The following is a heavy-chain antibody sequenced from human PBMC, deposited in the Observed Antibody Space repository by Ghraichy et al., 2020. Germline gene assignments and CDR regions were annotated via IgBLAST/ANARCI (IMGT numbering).Heavy chain of an antibody. CDR3: ARREDTAMVNAFDI. CDR2: IYPGDSDT. Sequence: GESLNISCKGSGYSFTSYWIGWVRQMPGKGLEWMGIIYPGDSDTRYSPSFQGQVTISADKSISTAYLQWSSLKASDTAMYSCARREDTAMVNAFDIWGQGTMVTVSS. D-gene: IGHD5-18*01. V-gene: IGHV5-51*01. J-gene: IGHJ3*02. CDR1: GYSFTSYW.